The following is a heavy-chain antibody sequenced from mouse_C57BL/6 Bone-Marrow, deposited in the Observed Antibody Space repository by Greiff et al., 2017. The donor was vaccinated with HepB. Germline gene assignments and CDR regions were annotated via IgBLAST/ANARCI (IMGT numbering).Heavy chain of an antibody. CDR3: ARFGTTVVARVPYAMDY. D-gene: IGHD1-1*01. Sequence: EVKLVESGGGLVKPGGSLKLSCAASGFTFSDYGMHWVRQAPEKGLEWVAYISSGSSTIYYADTVKGRFTISRDNAKNTLFLQMTSLRSEDTAMYYCARFGTTVVARVPYAMDYWGQGTSVTVSS. CDR1: GFTFSDYG. CDR2: ISSGSSTI. J-gene: IGHJ4*01. V-gene: IGHV5-17*01.